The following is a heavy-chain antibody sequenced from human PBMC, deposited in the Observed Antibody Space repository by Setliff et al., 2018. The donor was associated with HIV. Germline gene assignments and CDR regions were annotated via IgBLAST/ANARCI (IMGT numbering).Heavy chain of an antibody. D-gene: IGHD3-9*01. CDR2: IYYSGST. CDR3: ARGRFYDTLIGFYFDD. Sequence: SETLSLTCTVSGDSVSSGGFYWSWIRQHPGKGLEWIGYIYYSGSTYLNPSLKSRVTILVDTSKNQFSLELTSVTAAETAVYFCARGRFYDTLIGFYFDDWGQGTLVTVSS. V-gene: IGHV4-31*03. J-gene: IGHJ4*02. CDR1: GDSVSSGGFY.